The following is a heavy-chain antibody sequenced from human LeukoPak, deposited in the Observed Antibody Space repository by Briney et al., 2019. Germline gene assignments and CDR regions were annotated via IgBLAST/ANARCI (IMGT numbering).Heavy chain of an antibody. D-gene: IGHD1-26*01. J-gene: IGHJ4*02. CDR3: ARERGRVIDS. Sequence: GGSLRLSCAASGFTFDDYSMHWVRQVPGKGLQWVSLITWDGGSTFYADSVKGRFAISRDNSKKSLSLQMYGLTAEDTALYHCARERGRVIDSWGQGTLVPASS. CDR1: GFTFDDYS. CDR2: ITWDGGST. V-gene: IGHV3-43*01.